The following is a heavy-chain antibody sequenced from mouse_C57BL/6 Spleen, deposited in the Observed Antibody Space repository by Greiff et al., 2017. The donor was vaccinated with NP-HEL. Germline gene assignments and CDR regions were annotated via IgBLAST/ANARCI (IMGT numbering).Heavy chain of an antibody. D-gene: IGHD2-4*01. CDR1: GYTFTSYW. CDR3: ARSNDYDGGYFDV. J-gene: IGHJ1*03. CDR2: IDPSDSYT. V-gene: IGHV1-69*01. Sequence: VQLQQPGAELVMPGASVKLSCKASGYTFTSYWMHWVKQRPGQGLEWIGEIDPSDSYTNYNQKFKGKSTLTVDKSSSTAYMQLSSLTSEDSAVYYCARSNDYDGGYFDVWGTGTTVTVSS.